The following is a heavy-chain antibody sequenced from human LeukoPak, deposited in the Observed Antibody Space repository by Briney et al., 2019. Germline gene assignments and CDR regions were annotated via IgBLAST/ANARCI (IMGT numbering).Heavy chain of an antibody. Sequence: GVLRLSCAASGFTFSGYWMHWVRQAPGKGLVWVARVTRDGSGTNYADSVKGRFTISRDNGKNTLYPQMNSLRAEDTAVYYCARDGDGYNFDYWGQGTLVTVSS. CDR3: ARDGDGYNFDY. J-gene: IGHJ4*02. D-gene: IGHD5-24*01. CDR2: VTRDGSGT. V-gene: IGHV3-74*01. CDR1: GFTFSGYW.